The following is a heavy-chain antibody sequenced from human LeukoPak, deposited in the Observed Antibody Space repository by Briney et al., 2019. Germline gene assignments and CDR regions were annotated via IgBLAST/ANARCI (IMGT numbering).Heavy chain of an antibody. Sequence: GGSLRLSCAASGFTFSSYSMNWVRQAPGKGLEWVSYMRSSTTTIYYADSVKGRFTISRDNAKNSLYLQMNSLRAEDTAVYYCATINPVVPAARVYWGQGTLVTVSS. CDR2: MRSSTTTI. CDR3: ATINPVVPAARVY. V-gene: IGHV3-48*01. CDR1: GFTFSSYS. J-gene: IGHJ4*02. D-gene: IGHD2-2*01.